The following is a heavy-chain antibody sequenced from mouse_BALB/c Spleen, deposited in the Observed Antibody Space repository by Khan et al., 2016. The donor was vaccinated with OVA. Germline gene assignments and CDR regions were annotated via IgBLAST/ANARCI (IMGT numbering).Heavy chain of an antibody. Sequence: QVQLQQSGAELARPGASVKMSCKASGYTFTSYTIHWIKERPGQGLEWIGYINPSNGYTNYNQKFKDKATLTTDKYTTIAYLQLSSLTSDDSAVYNCVRDGAYHRNDGWFAYWGQGTLVTVSA. CDR3: VRDGAYHRNDGWFAY. D-gene: IGHD2-14*01. V-gene: IGHV1-4*01. CDR1: GYTFTSYT. J-gene: IGHJ3*01. CDR2: INPSNGYT.